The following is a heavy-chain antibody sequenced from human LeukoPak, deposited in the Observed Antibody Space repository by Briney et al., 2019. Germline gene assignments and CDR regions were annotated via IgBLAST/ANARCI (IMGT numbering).Heavy chain of an antibody. CDR2: INPSGGST. Sequence: GASVKVSCKASGYTFTGYYMHWVRQAPGQGLEWMGIINPSGGSTSYAQKFQGRVTMTRDMSTGTVYMELSSLRSEDTAIYYCAREGRGVPGAIAAVKGFDYWGQGTLVTVSS. J-gene: IGHJ4*02. V-gene: IGHV1-46*01. CDR3: AREGRGVPGAIAAVKGFDY. CDR1: GYTFTGYY. D-gene: IGHD6-13*01.